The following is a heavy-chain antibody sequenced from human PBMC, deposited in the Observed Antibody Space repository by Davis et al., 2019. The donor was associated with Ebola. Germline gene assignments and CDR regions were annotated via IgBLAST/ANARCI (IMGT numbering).Heavy chain of an antibody. D-gene: IGHD3-3*01. Sequence: GGSLRLSCAASGFTFSSYAMSWVRQAPGKGLEWVSAISGSGGSTYYADSVKGRFTISRDNAKNSLYLQMNSLRAEDTAVYYCARGATIFGVALADYWGQGTLVTVSS. CDR3: ARGATIFGVALADY. CDR2: ISGSGGST. V-gene: IGHV3-23*01. J-gene: IGHJ4*02. CDR1: GFTFSSYA.